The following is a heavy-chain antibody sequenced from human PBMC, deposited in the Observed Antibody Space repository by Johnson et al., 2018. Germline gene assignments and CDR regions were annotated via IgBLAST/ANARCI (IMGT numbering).Heavy chain of an antibody. J-gene: IGHJ1*01. V-gene: IGHV3-48*01. CDR2: IRSSGSTI. CDR3: ARDAGSGWGEYFQH. CDR1: GFTFSSYA. Sequence: VQLVQSGGGLVQPGGSLRLSCAASGFTFSSYAMSWVRQAPGKGLEWVSYIRSSGSTIYYADSVKGRFTISRDNAKNSLYLQMNSLRAEDTAVYYCARDAGSGWGEYFQHWGQGTLVTVSS. D-gene: IGHD6-19*01.